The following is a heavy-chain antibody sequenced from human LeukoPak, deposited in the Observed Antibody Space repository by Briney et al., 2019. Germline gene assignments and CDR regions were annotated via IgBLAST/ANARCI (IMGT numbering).Heavy chain of an antibody. CDR2: LNAVDSGT. V-gene: IGHV3-23*01. Sequence: PGGSLRLPCGASGFTFSTYAMIWVRQATGRAVEWVSGLNAVDSGTYYVASVKGRFTISRDHSENTLYVQVNNRSADGTAVYYCAKDATRSSGWYYFDFWLRATVVT. CDR1: GFTFSTYA. D-gene: IGHD6-19*01. J-gene: IGHJ4*01. CDR3: AKDATRSSGWYYFDF.